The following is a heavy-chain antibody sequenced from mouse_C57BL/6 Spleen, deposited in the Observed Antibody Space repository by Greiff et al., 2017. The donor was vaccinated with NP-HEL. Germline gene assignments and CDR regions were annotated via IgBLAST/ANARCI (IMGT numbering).Heavy chain of an antibody. CDR1: GFNIKDYY. V-gene: IGHV14-2*01. D-gene: IGHD1-1*01. J-gene: IGHJ1*03. Sequence: VQLKESGAELVKPGASVKLSCTASGFNIKDYYMHWVKQRTEQGLEWIGRIDPEDGETKYAPKFQGKATITADTSSNTAYLQLSSLTSEDTAVYYCAVYGSNPHWYFDVWGTGTTVTVSS. CDR2: IDPEDGET. CDR3: AVYGSNPHWYFDV.